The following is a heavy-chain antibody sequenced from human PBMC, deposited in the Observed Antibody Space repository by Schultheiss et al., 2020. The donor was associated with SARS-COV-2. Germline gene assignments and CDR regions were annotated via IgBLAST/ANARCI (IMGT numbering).Heavy chain of an antibody. D-gene: IGHD5-12*01. V-gene: IGHV3-15*01. CDR1: GFTFSNAW. CDR3: ASVPYSGYDALWEGPWFDY. CDR2: IKSKTDGGTT. J-gene: IGHJ4*02. Sequence: GGSLRLSCAASGFTFSNAWMSWVRQAPGKGLEWVGRIKSKTDGGTTDYAAPVKGRFTISRDDSKNTLYLQMKSLRAEDTAVYYCASVPYSGYDALWEGPWFDYWGQGTLVTVSS.